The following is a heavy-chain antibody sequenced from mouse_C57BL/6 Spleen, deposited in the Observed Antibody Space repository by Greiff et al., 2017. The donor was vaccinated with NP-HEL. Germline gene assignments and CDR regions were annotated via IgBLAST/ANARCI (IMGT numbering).Heavy chain of an antibody. J-gene: IGHJ4*01. CDR3: ARGAAQVVYAMDY. Sequence: QVQLQQSGAELAKPGASVKLSCKASGYTFTSYWMHWVKQRPGQGLEWIGYINPSSGYTKYNQKFKDKATLTADKSSSTAYMQLSSLTYEDSAVYYCARGAAQVVYAMDYWGQGTSVTVSS. V-gene: IGHV1-7*01. CDR1: GYTFTSYW. D-gene: IGHD3-2*02. CDR2: INPSSGYT.